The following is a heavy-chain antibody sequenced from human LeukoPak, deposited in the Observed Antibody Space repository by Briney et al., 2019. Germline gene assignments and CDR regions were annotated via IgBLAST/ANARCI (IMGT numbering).Heavy chain of an antibody. CDR3: ARGAFGTVTLYYYYYYMDV. D-gene: IGHD3-16*01. CDR1: GGSISSYY. Sequence: KPSETLSLTCTVSGGSISSYYWSWIRQPPGKGLEWIGYIYYSGSTNHNPSLKSRVTISVDTSKNQFSLKLSSVTAADTAVYYCARGAFGTVTLYYYYYYMDVWGKGTTVTVSS. J-gene: IGHJ6*03. V-gene: IGHV4-59*01. CDR2: IYYSGST.